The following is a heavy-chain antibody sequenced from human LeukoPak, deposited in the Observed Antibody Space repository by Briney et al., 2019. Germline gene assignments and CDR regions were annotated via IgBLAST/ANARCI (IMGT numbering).Heavy chain of an antibody. D-gene: IGHD3-10*01. CDR1: GFNFSSYS. V-gene: IGHV3-21*01. J-gene: IGHJ4*01. Sequence: GGSLRLSCAASGFNFSSYSMNWLRLTPGKGLEWVSSISGNSRYIYYGDSVKGRFTVSRDNAKNSLFLQMNSLRAEDTAVYFCARDRCGAGSYSEYWGKGTQVTVSS. CDR3: ARDRCGAGSYSEY. CDR2: ISGNSRYI.